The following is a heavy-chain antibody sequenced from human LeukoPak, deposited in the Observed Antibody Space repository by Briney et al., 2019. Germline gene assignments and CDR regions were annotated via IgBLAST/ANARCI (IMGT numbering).Heavy chain of an antibody. V-gene: IGHV3-23*01. Sequence: GGSLRLSCAPSAFTFTSNALNWVRQAPGKGLEWVSVISISGAGTYYADSVRGRFTISRDTSKNTLYLQMNSLRAEDTAIYYCATHIALGAFHIWGQGTMVTVSS. CDR3: ATHIALGAFHI. CDR2: ISISGAGT. D-gene: IGHD2-21*01. J-gene: IGHJ3*02. CDR1: AFTFTSNA.